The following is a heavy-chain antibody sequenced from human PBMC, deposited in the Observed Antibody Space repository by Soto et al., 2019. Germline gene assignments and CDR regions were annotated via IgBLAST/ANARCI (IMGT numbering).Heavy chain of an antibody. D-gene: IGHD6-19*01. Sequence: PSETLSLTCTVSGGSVSSGSYYWSWIRQPPGKGLEWIGYIYYSGSTNYKPSLKSRVTISVDTSKNQFSLKLSSVTDADTAVYYCAREGGSGAFDYWGKGTLVTVSS. J-gene: IGHJ4*02. V-gene: IGHV4-61*01. CDR3: AREGGSGAFDY. CDR2: IYYSGST. CDR1: GGSVSSGSYY.